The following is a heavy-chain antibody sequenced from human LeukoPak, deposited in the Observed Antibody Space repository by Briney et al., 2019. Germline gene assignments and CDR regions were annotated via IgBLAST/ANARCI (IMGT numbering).Heavy chain of an antibody. V-gene: IGHV3-23*01. J-gene: IGHJ4*02. CDR1: GFTFSNYA. CDR2: ISGSGSNT. Sequence: GGSLRLSCAASGFTFSNYAMTWVRQAPGKGLEWVSVISGSGSNTDYADSVKGRFTISRDNAINTLYLQMNSLRAEDTAVYYCASPFSQADYWGQGTLVTVSS. CDR3: ASPFSQADY.